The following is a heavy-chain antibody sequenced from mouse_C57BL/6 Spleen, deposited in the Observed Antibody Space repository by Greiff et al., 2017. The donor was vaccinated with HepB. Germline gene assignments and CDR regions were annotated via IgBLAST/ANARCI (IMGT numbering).Heavy chain of an antibody. V-gene: IGHV1-42*01. Sequence: EVQLQQSGPELVKPGASVKISCKASGYSFTGYYMNWVKQSPEKSLEWIGEINPSTGGTTYNQKFKAKATLTVDKSSSTAYMQLKSLTSEDSAVYYCARKDDGYYTYWGQGTLVTVSA. CDR3: ARKDDGYYTY. CDR2: INPSTGGT. J-gene: IGHJ3*01. D-gene: IGHD2-3*01. CDR1: GYSFTGYY.